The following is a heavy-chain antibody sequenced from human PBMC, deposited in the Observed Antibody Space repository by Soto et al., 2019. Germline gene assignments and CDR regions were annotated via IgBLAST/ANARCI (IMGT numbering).Heavy chain of an antibody. CDR2: IVPILGTT. CDR3: ARVGAGAGFYNTRGLDV. D-gene: IGHD3-9*01. V-gene: IGHV1-69*13. Sequence: SVKVSCKVSGGTFSNYAIDWVRLAPGHGLEWMGGIVPILGTTYYTQKFQGRATIIADDSTTTAYLEMSSLRSEDTAIYYCARVGAGAGFYNTRGLDVGAKGPGVTVSS. CDR1: GGTFSNYA. J-gene: IGHJ6*04.